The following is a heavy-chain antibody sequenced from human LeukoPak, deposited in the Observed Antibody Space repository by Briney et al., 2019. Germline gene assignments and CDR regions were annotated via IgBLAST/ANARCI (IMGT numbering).Heavy chain of an antibody. CDR2: MSYSGSST. CDR3: AKDRSSSFAGFLEY. J-gene: IGHJ4*02. V-gene: IGHV3-23*01. D-gene: IGHD6-6*01. CDR1: GFTFSSYA. Sequence: GGSLRLSCAASGFTFSSYAMNWVRQAPGKGLEWVSAMSYSGSSTYYADSVKGRLTISRDNSKNTLYLQMNSLRAEDTAVYYCAKDRSSSFAGFLEYWGQGTLVTVSS.